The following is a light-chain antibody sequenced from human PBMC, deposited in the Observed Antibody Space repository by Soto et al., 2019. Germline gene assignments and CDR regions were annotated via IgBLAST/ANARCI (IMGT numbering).Light chain of an antibody. J-gene: IGKJ5*01. CDR3: QQHRQWPIT. V-gene: IGKV3D-15*01. CDR2: SIS. Sequence: EVVMTQSPATLSVSAVERATLSCRTSQSFNINYLAWYQQKPGQAPRLLIYSISNRASVIPDRFSGSGSGTEFTLTISSLQPEDFAIYYCQQHRQWPITFGQGTRLEIK. CDR1: QSFNIN.